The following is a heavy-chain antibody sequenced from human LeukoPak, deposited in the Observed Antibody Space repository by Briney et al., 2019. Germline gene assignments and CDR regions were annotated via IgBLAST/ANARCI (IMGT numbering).Heavy chain of an antibody. J-gene: IGHJ4*02. V-gene: IGHV4-59*01. D-gene: IGHD1-1*01. Sequence: SETLSLTCTVSGGSTSTYYWSWIRQPPGKRLEWIGYIYYSETTNYNPSLTSRVTISLDTSKNQFSLKLNSVTAADTAVYYCARGGRNGGGWPYFDYWGQGALVTVSS. CDR2: IYYSETT. CDR1: GGSTSTYY. CDR3: ARGGRNGGGWPYFDY.